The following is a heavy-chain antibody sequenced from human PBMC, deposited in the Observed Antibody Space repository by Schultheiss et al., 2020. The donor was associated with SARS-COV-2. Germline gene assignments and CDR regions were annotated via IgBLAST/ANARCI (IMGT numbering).Heavy chain of an antibody. CDR3: ARVRPGVGPNRLDAFDI. Sequence: SETLSLTCTVSGGSIRSYYWSWIRQPAGKGLEWIGRIYTSGSTNYNPSFKSRVTMSVDTSKNQFSLKLSSVTAADTAVYYCARVRPGVGPNRLDAFDIWGQGTMVTVSS. CDR2: IYTSGST. CDR1: GGSIRSYY. V-gene: IGHV4-4*07. J-gene: IGHJ3*02. D-gene: IGHD1-26*01.